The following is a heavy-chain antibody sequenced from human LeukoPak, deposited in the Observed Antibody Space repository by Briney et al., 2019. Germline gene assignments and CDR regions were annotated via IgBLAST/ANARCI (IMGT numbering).Heavy chain of an antibody. CDR2: IKQDGSET. J-gene: IGHJ4*02. CDR1: GFTFSSYW. D-gene: IGHD5-18*01. V-gene: IGHV3-7*01. Sequence: GGSLRLSCAASGFTFSSYWMSWVRQAPGKGLEWVANIKQDGSETHYADSVKGRITISRDNAKNSLYLQMNSLRADDTAVYYCARDQEDVDTAMVGYFDYWGQGTLVTVSS. CDR3: ARDQEDVDTAMVGYFDY.